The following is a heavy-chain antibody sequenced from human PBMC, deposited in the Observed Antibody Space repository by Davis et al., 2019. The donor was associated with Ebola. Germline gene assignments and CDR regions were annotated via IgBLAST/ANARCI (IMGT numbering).Heavy chain of an antibody. CDR2: ISGSGRT. V-gene: IGHV4-59*11. D-gene: IGHD2-21*01. J-gene: IGHJ4*02. Sequence: PSETLSLTCTVSDASISSHYWNWFRQPPGKGLEWIGFISGSGRTSYNPSLKSRVTISADTSKKQFSLNLSSVTAADTAVYFCSRFGEGAYWGQGTLVTVSS. CDR3: SRFGEGAY. CDR1: DASISSHY.